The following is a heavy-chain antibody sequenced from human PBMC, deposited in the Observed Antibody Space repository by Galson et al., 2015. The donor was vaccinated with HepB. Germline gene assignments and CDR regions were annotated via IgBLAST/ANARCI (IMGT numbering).Heavy chain of an antibody. Sequence: SVKVSCKASGGTFSNSVISWVRQAPGQGLEWMGGIIPIFGTANYAQRFQGRVTITADESTSTAYMNLSSLRSEDTAVYYCARGRAMATMISGFDNWGQGTLVTVSS. CDR3: ARGRAMATMISGFDN. CDR2: IIPIFGTA. CDR1: GGTFSNSV. D-gene: IGHD5-24*01. J-gene: IGHJ4*02. V-gene: IGHV1-69*13.